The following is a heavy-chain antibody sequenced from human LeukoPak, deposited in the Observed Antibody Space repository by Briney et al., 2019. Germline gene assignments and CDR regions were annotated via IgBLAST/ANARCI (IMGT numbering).Heavy chain of an antibody. CDR3: AKGVISEWFDY. D-gene: IGHD3-10*01. CDR1: GFSFSNYG. Sequence: GGSLRLSCSASGFSFSNYGMNWVRQAPGKGLEWVLYISSSSSAIHYADSVKGRFTISRDNSKNTLYLQMNSLRAEDTAVYYCAKGVISEWFDYWGQGTLVTVSS. CDR2: ISSSSSAI. J-gene: IGHJ4*02. V-gene: IGHV3-48*01.